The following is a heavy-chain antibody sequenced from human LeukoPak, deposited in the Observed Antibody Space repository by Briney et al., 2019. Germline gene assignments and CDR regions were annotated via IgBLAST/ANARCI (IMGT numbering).Heavy chain of an antibody. Sequence: PSETLSLTCTVSGGSISSGGYYWSWIRQPPGKGLEWIGYIYHSGSTYYNPSLKSRVTISVDRSKNQFSLKLSSVTAADTAVYYCARAMAGPYGGNPNLDYWGQGTLVTVSS. V-gene: IGHV4-30-2*01. CDR3: ARAMAGPYGGNPNLDY. D-gene: IGHD4-23*01. CDR2: IYHSGST. J-gene: IGHJ4*02. CDR1: GGSISSGGYY.